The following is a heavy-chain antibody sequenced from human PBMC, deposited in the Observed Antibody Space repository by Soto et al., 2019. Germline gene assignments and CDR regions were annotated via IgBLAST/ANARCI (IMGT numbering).Heavy chain of an antibody. CDR1: GYTFTSYA. CDR3: AITYYDILSYYYYMDV. CDR2: INAGNGHT. Sequence: QVQLVQSGAEVKKPGASVKVSCKASGYTFTSYAMHWVRQAPGQRLEWMGWINAGNGHTKYSQKFQGRVTITRDTSASTAYMELSSLRSEDTAVYYCAITYYDILSYYYYMDVWGKGTTVTVSS. J-gene: IGHJ6*03. V-gene: IGHV1-3*01. D-gene: IGHD3-9*01.